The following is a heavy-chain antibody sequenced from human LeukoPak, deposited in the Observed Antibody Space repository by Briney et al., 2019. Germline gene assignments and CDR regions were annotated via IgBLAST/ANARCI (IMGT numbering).Heavy chain of an antibody. CDR3: ARVAAAGTGWFDP. Sequence: GGSLRLSCAASGFTFSSYAMHWVRQAPGKGLEYVSAISSNGGSTCYANSVKGRFTISRDNSKNTLYLQMGSLRAEDTAVYYCARVAAAGTGWFDPWGQGTLVTVSS. CDR2: ISSNGGST. V-gene: IGHV3-64*01. J-gene: IGHJ5*02. CDR1: GFTFSSYA. D-gene: IGHD6-13*01.